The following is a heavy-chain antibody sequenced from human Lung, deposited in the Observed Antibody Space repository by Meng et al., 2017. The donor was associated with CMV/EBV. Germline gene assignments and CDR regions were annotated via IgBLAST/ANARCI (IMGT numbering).Heavy chain of an antibody. CDR3: ARVTEYGGNCFDS. CDR1: ATSISTSNW. J-gene: IGHJ4*02. D-gene: IGHD4-23*01. V-gene: IGHV4-4*02. CDR2: VYHSGYT. Sequence: SETLSLTCAVSATSISTSNWWSWVRQPPGKGLEWIGEVYHSGYTNYNPSLKSRVTMSVDRSKNQFSLKLSSVTAADTAVYYCARVTEYGGNCFDSWGQGTRVTGAS.